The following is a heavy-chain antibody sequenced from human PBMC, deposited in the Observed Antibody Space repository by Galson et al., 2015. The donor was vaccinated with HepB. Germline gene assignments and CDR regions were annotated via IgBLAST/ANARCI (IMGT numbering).Heavy chain of an antibody. Sequence: SLRLSCAGSGFTFSSYWMSWVRQAPGKGLECVANIKEDGSEKQYVDSVRGRFTISRDNVKKSMYLQMNSLRVDDTAIYYCVKEGAWFGGDWFDPWGQGTLVTVS. D-gene: IGHD3-16*01. CDR1: GFTFSSYW. J-gene: IGHJ5*02. CDR2: IKEDGSEK. V-gene: IGHV3-7*03. CDR3: VKEGAWFGGDWFDP.